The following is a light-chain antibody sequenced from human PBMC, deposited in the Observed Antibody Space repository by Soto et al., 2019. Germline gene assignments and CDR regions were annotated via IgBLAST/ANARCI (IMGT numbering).Light chain of an antibody. CDR2: GVS. V-gene: IGKV3-15*01. Sequence: EIVMTQSPGTLSVSPGERATLSCRASQSVSVNLAWYQQKPGQAPRLLIYGVSTRATGIPARFSGSESGTEFTLTISSLQSEDFAVYYCQQYNDWPPGATFGPGTKVEIK. CDR3: QQYNDWPPGAT. CDR1: QSVSVN. J-gene: IGKJ3*01.